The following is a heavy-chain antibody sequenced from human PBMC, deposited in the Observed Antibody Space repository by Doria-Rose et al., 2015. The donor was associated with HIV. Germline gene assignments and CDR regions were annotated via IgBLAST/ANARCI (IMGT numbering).Heavy chain of an antibody. Sequence: VQLQESGGGWVQPGGSLRLSCAASGLIFGSYEMNWVRQAPGKGLEWVSYISTTGSTKYYADSVKGRFTISRDNAKNPLYLQMNGLRAEDTAVYYCARGKYYYDTSGQETLYFDYWGQGTLVTVAS. V-gene: IGHV3-48*03. J-gene: IGHJ4*02. CDR1: GLIFGSYE. CDR3: ARGKYYYDTSGQETLYFDY. D-gene: IGHD3-22*01. CDR2: ISTTGSTK.